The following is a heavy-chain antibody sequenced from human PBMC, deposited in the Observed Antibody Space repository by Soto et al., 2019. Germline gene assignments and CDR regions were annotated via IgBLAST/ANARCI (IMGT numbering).Heavy chain of an antibody. Sequence: GESLKISCKGSGYRFTNYWIGWVRQMPGKGLEWMGIIYPGDSDTKYSPSFQGQVTISADKSISTAYLQWSSLKASDTAIYYCARMATIKGNFFDYWGQGTTVTVSS. CDR2: IYPGDSDT. CDR1: GYRFTNYW. D-gene: IGHD1-7*01. J-gene: IGHJ4*03. CDR3: ARMATIKGNFFDY. V-gene: IGHV5-51*01.